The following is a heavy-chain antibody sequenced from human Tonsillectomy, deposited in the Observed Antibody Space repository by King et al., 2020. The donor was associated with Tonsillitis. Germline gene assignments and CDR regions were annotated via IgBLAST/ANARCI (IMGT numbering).Heavy chain of an antibody. J-gene: IGHJ6*02. CDR2: ISYDGSNK. V-gene: IGHV3-30-3*01. D-gene: IGHD6-13*01. CDR1: GFTFSSYA. CDR3: ARESGRIAAAGGPYYYYYGMDV. Sequence: VQLVESGGGVVQPGRSLRLSCAASGFTFSSYAMHWVRQAPGKGLEWVAVISYDGSNKYYADSVKGRFTISRDNSKNTLYLQMNSRRAEDTAVYYCARESGRIAAAGGPYYYYYGMDVWGQGTTVTVSS.